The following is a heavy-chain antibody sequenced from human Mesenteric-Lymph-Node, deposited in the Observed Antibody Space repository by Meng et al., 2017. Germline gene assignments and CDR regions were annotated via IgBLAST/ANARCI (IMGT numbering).Heavy chain of an antibody. J-gene: IGHJ4*02. Sequence: GESLKISCAASGFTFSSYSMNWVRQAPGKGLEWVGRIKSKADSETIEYAASVKGRFTISRDDSRDTLFVQMNSLRDEDTAVYYCITDTSWGQGTLVTVSS. V-gene: IGHV3-15*01. CDR1: GFTFSSYS. CDR2: IKSKADSETI. CDR3: ITDTS.